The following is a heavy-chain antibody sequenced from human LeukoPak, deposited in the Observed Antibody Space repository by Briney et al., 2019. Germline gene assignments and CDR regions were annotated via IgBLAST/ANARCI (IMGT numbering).Heavy chain of an antibody. V-gene: IGHV4-59*08. D-gene: IGHD4-17*01. CDR2: IYYSGST. CDR1: GGSISSYY. J-gene: IGHJ4*02. Sequence: SETLSLTCTVSGGSISSYYWSWLRQPPGKGLEWIGYIYYSGSTNYNPSLKSRVTISVDTSKNQFSLKLSSVTAADTAVYYCARHPHTPDYGYYFDYWGQGTLVTVSS. CDR3: ARHPHTPDYGYYFDY.